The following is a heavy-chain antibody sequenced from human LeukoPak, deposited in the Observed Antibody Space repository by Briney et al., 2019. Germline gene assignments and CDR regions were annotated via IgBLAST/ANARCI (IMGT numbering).Heavy chain of an antibody. Sequence: SETLSLTCTVSGGSISSYYWSWIRQPPGKGLEWIGYIYYTGTTKYNPSLTSRVTISVDTSKSQFSLKLSSVTAADTAVYYCARDYDSSGLGYFDLWGRGTLVTVSS. CDR2: IYYTGTT. J-gene: IGHJ2*01. V-gene: IGHV4-59*01. D-gene: IGHD3-22*01. CDR1: GGSISSYY. CDR3: ARDYDSSGLGYFDL.